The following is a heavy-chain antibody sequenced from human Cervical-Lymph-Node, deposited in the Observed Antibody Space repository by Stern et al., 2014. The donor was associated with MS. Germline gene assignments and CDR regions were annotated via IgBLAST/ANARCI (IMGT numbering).Heavy chain of an antibody. Sequence: QVTLRESGPVLVKPTETLTLTCTVSGFSLSNARMGVSWIRQPPGKALEWLAHIFSNDEKTYSPSLKSRLPNSKDTSKTPRGLHQTNMGPVDTATNYCARIRGGYYYFDYWGQGTLVTVSS. J-gene: IGHJ4*02. D-gene: IGHD5-12*01. CDR3: ARIRGGYYYFDY. CDR2: IFSNDEK. CDR1: GFSLSNARMG. V-gene: IGHV2-26*01.